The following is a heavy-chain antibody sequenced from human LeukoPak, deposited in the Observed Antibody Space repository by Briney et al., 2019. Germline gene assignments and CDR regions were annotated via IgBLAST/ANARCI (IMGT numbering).Heavy chain of an antibody. D-gene: IGHD3-9*01. Sequence: ASVKVSCKASGYTFTSYAMHWVRQAPGQRLEWMGWINAGNGNTKYSQKFQGRVTITRDTSASTAYIELSSLRSEDTAVYYCARVGPPLSRQTNLTGYPLGGYWGQGTLVTVSS. CDR2: INAGNGNT. CDR3: ARVGPPLSRQTNLTGYPLGGY. V-gene: IGHV1-3*01. CDR1: GYTFTSYA. J-gene: IGHJ4*02.